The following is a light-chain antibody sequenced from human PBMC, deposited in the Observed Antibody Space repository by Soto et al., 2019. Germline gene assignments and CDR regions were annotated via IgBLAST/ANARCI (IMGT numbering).Light chain of an antibody. Sequence: QLVLTQSPSASASLGASVKLTCTLSSGHSNYAIAWHQQQSEKGPRYLMKLNSDGSHSKGDGIPDRFSGSSSGAERYITISILQSEDEADSYCQTWGSGIVVFGGGTKLTVL. J-gene: IGLJ2*01. CDR1: SGHSNYA. CDR2: LNSDGSH. V-gene: IGLV4-69*01. CDR3: QTWGSGIVV.